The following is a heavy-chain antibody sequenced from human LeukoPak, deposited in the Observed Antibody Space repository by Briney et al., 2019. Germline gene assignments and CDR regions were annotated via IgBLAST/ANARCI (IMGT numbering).Heavy chain of an antibody. V-gene: IGHV4-59*08. CDR1: GGSISSYY. J-gene: IGHJ6*02. CDR3: ARAEADPPYYYYGMDV. Sequence: SETLSLTCTVSGGSISSYYWSWIRQPPGKGLEWIGYIYYSGSTNYNPSLKSRVTISVDTSKNQFPLKLSSVTAADTAVYYCARAEADPPYYYYGMDVWGQGTTVTVSS. CDR2: IYYSGST.